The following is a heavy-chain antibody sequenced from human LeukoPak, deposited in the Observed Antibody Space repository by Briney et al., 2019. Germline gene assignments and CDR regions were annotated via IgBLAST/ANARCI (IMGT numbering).Heavy chain of an antibody. CDR2: IIPIFGTA. V-gene: IGHV1-69*13. J-gene: IGHJ3*02. Sequence: ASVKVSCKASGGTFSSYAISWVRQAPGQGLEWMGGIIPIFGTANYAQKFQGRVTITADESTSTAYMELSSLRSEDTAVYYCARPAYDAFDIWGQGTMVTVSS. CDR1: GGTFSSYA. CDR3: ARPAYDAFDI.